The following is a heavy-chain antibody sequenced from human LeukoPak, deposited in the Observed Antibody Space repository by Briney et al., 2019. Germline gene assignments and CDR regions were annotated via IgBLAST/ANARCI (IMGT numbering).Heavy chain of an antibody. CDR1: GGSFSGYY. CDR2: INHSGST. CDR3: ANGHYYDSSGYYSY. Sequence: SETLSLTCAVYGGSFSGYYWSWIRQPPGKGLEWIGEINHSGSTNYNPSLKSRVTISVDTSKNQFSLKLSSMTAADTAVYYCANGHYYDSSGYYSYWGQGTLVTVSS. J-gene: IGHJ4*02. V-gene: IGHV4-34*01. D-gene: IGHD3-22*01.